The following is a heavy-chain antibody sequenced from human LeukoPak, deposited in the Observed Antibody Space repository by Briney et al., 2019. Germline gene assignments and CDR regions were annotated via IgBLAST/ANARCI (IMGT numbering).Heavy chain of an antibody. CDR2: IIPIFDRP. CDR1: GYTFTSYD. J-gene: IGHJ3*01. D-gene: IGHD4-23*01. Sequence: ASVKVSCKASGYTFTSYDISWVRQAPGQGLEWMGGIIPIFDRPNYAQKFEGRVTITADKSTNTTYMEISSLTSDDTAVYYCARDAQWELRALDVWGRGTMVIVSS. CDR3: ARDAQWELRALDV. V-gene: IGHV1-69*06.